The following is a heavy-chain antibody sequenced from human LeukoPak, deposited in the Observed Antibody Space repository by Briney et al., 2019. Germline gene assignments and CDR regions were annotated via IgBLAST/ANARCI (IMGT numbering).Heavy chain of an antibody. CDR1: GYSFTSYW. D-gene: IGHD3-22*01. V-gene: IGHV5-51*01. J-gene: IGHJ6*02. Sequence: GESLKISCKGSGYSFTSYWIGWVRQMPGKGLEWMGIIYLGDSDTRYSPSFQGQVTISADKSISTAYLQWSSLKASDTAMYYCARQKDSGGSGYYYYYYGMDVWGQGTTVTVSS. CDR3: ARQKDSGGSGYYYYYYGMDV. CDR2: IYLGDSDT.